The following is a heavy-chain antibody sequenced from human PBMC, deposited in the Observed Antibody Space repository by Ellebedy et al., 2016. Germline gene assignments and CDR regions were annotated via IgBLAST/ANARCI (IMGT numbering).Heavy chain of an antibody. V-gene: IGHV3-11*01. CDR1: GFIFSAYY. J-gene: IGHJ4*02. Sequence: GGSLRLSXAASGFIFSAYYMSWIRQAPGKGPEWVSYISNSGIMMHYADSVKGRVTISRDNAKNSLYLQMNSLRAEDTAVYYCTRGGDYDSSVPLDYWGQGTLVTVSS. CDR2: ISNSGIMM. D-gene: IGHD3-22*01. CDR3: TRGGDYDSSVPLDY.